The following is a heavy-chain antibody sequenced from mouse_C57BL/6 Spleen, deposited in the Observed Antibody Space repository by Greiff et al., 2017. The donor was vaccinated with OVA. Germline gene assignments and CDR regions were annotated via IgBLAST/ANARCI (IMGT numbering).Heavy chain of an antibody. Sequence: VKLQQPGAELVKPGASVKMSCKASGYTFTSYWITWVKQRPGQGLEWIGDIYPGSGSTNYNEKFKSKATLTVDTSSSTAYMQLSSLTSEDSAVYYCARPNYGSSPWFAYWGQGTLVTVSA. V-gene: IGHV1-55*01. CDR3: ARPNYGSSPWFAY. J-gene: IGHJ3*01. CDR1: GYTFTSYW. CDR2: IYPGSGST. D-gene: IGHD1-1*01.